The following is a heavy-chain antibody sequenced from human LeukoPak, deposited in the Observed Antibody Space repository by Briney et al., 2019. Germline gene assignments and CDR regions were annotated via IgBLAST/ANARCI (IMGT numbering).Heavy chain of an antibody. CDR1: GYTFTCYY. CDR2: INPNSGGT. Sequence: ASVKVSCKASGYTFTCYYMHWVRQAPGQGLEWMGWINPNSGGTNYAQKFQGRVTMTRDTSISTAYMELSRLRSDDTAVYYCARAYREYYYGSGPSYWGQGTLVTVSS. D-gene: IGHD3-10*01. V-gene: IGHV1-2*02. CDR3: ARAYREYYYGSGPSY. J-gene: IGHJ4*02.